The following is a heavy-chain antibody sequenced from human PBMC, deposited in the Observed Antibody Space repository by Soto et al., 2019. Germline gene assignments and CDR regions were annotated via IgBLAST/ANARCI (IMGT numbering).Heavy chain of an antibody. Sequence: GGSLRLSCVVSGLTFSDYGFHWVRQAPGKGLDWVAAISYDGSFVYYADSVRGRFTISRDNSRNTLDLQMNTLRHEDTAVYYCARERGRNRNFAMDVWGQGTSVTVSS. CDR3: ARERGRNRNFAMDV. CDR1: GLTFSDYG. D-gene: IGHD1-1*01. J-gene: IGHJ6*02. V-gene: IGHV3-30*03. CDR2: ISYDGSFV.